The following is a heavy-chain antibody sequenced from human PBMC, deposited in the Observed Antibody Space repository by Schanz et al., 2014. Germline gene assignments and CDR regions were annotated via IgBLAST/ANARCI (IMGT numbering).Heavy chain of an antibody. CDR2: INHSGST. Sequence: QVQLQQWGAGLLKPSETLSLTCAVYGGSFSAYYWNWIRQPPGKGLEWIGEINHSGSTNYNPSLKSRVTIAIDTTKSQFSLKLNSVTAADTAVYYCARGGVRDDNSPGTGVRDDYNPGTYWGQGTLVNVSS. CDR3: ARGGVRDDNSPGTGVRDDYNPGTY. V-gene: IGHV4-34*01. CDR1: GGSFSAYY. D-gene: IGHD3-16*01. J-gene: IGHJ4*02.